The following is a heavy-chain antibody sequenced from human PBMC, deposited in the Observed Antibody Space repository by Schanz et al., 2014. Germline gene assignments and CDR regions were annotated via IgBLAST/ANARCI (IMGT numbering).Heavy chain of an antibody. CDR3: DRGRGCYDY. CDR2: ISPYNGNT. Sequence: QVQLVQSGAEVKKPGASVKVSCKASGYTFVSYSMHWVRQAPGQGLEWMGWISPYNGNTNYAQELEGRVNMNRNTAISTAYMERTSLRSEDTAVHYCDRGRGCYDYWGQGTLVTVSS. CDR1: GYTFVSYS. V-gene: IGHV1-8*02. J-gene: IGHJ4*02. D-gene: IGHD2-21*01.